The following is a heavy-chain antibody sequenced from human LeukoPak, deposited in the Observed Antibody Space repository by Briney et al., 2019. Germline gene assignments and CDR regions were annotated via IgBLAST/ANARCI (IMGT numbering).Heavy chain of an antibody. D-gene: IGHD5-18*01. CDR1: GFTFSYHG. CDR3: ARGGRLAETPMDY. J-gene: IGHJ4*02. V-gene: IGHV3-30*03. CDR2: ISYDGTNK. Sequence: GWSLRLSCAASGFTFSYHGMHWVRQAPGKGLEWVAVISYDGTNKYYAHSVKGRFAFSRDNSKSTLYLQMDSLRPDDTAEYYCARGGRLAETPMDYWGQGTLVTVSS.